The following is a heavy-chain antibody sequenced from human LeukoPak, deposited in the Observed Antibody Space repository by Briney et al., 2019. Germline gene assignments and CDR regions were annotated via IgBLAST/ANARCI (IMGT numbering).Heavy chain of an antibody. CDR2: ISSSSRYI. J-gene: IGHJ4*02. D-gene: IGHD3-3*01. CDR1: GFTFSSYS. Sequence: GGSLRLSCAASGFTFSSYSMNWVRQAPGEGLEWVSSISSSSRYIYYADSVKGRFTISRDNAKNSLYLQMNSLRAEDTAVYYCARDERLPFDHWGQGTLVTVSS. CDR3: ARDERLPFDH. V-gene: IGHV3-21*01.